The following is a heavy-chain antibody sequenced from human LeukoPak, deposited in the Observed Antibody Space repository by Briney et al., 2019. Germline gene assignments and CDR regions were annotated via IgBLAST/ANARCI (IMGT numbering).Heavy chain of an antibody. CDR2: IYSGGST. V-gene: IGHV3-66*01. Sequence: GGSLRLSCAASGFTVSSNYMSWVRRAPGKGLEWVSVIYSGGSTYYADSVKGRFTISRDNSKNTLYLQMNSLRAEDTAVYYCAREMRGPYYYGMDVWGQGTTVTVSS. CDR3: AREMRGPYYYGMDV. CDR1: GFTVSSNY. J-gene: IGHJ6*02.